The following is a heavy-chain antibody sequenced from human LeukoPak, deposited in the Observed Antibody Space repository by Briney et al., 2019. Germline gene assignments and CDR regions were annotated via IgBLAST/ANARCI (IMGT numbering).Heavy chain of an antibody. CDR1: GFTFSDYW. CDR2: INTGGSRT. V-gene: IGHV3-74*01. D-gene: IGHD1-14*01. CDR3: ARSNQADDY. J-gene: IGHJ4*02. Sequence: GCLRPSCAASGFTFSDYWMNSVGRVAGQGLVWVSRINTGGSRTTYAYSVKGRCTISRDNAKNTLYLQMDSLRAEDTGVYYCARSNQADDYWGQGTLVTVSS.